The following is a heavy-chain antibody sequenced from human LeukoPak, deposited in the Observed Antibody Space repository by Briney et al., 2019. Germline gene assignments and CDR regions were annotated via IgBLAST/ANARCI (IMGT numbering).Heavy chain of an antibody. J-gene: IGHJ4*02. CDR3: ARDYKGRIAAADSV. CDR1: GGTSSSYA. Sequence: SVKVSCKASGGTSSSYAISWVRQAPGQGLEWMGRIIPIFGTANYAQKFQGRVTITTYESTSTAYMELSSLRSEDTAVYYCARDYKGRIAAADSVWGQRTLVTVSS. CDR2: IIPIFGTA. D-gene: IGHD6-13*01. V-gene: IGHV1-69*05.